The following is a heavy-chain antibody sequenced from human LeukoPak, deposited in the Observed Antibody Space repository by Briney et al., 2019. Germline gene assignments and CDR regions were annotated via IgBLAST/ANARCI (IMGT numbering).Heavy chain of an antibody. D-gene: IGHD5-24*01. V-gene: IGHV3-30-3*01. Sequence: GRSLRLSCAASGFTFSSYAMHWVRQAPGKGLEWVAVISYDGSNKYYADSVKDRFTISRDNSKNTLYLQMNSLRAEDTAVYYCARDRTRDGYNQGRVFDYWGQGTLVTVSS. CDR3: ARDRTRDGYNQGRVFDY. CDR2: ISYDGSNK. J-gene: IGHJ4*02. CDR1: GFTFSSYA.